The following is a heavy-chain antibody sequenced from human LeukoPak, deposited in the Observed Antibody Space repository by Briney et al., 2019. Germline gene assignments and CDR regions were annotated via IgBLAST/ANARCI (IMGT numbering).Heavy chain of an antibody. V-gene: IGHV3-33*07. CDR2: IGYDGSNK. J-gene: IGHJ4*02. CDR3: VRELEGGLGDY. CDR1: GFTFSSYG. D-gene: IGHD2-15*01. Sequence: PGRSLRLSCAASGFTFSSYGMYWVRQAPGKGLEWVAVIGYDGSNKYYADSVKGRFTISRDNSKNTLYLQMNSLRAEDTAVYYCVRELEGGLGDYWGQGTLVTVSS.